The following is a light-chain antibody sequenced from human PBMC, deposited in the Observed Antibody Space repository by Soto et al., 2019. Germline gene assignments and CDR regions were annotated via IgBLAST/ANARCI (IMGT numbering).Light chain of an antibody. V-gene: IGKV3-20*01. CDR2: GAY. J-gene: IGKJ4*01. CDR3: KQYGNSPFT. Sequence: EIVLTQSPGPPSLSPGERATPSCRASQTVSRSALAWYQQKPGQAHRLLIYGAYNRATGIQDRFSGSGSGTDFTLTIRRLEPEDFEVYYCKQYGNSPFTFGGGTKVDIK. CDR1: QTVSRSA.